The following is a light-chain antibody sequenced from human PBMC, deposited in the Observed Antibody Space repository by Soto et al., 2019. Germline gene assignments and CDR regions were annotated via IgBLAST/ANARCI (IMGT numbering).Light chain of an antibody. V-gene: IGLV3-21*04. CDR1: NIGSKS. J-gene: IGLJ1*01. Sequence: SYELTQPPSVSVAPGKTARITCGGNNIGSKSVHWYQQKPGQAPVLVIYYDSDRPSGIPERFSGSNSGNTATLTISRVEAGDEADYYCQVWDSSSEPWVFGTGTKLTVL. CDR2: YDS. CDR3: QVWDSSSEPWV.